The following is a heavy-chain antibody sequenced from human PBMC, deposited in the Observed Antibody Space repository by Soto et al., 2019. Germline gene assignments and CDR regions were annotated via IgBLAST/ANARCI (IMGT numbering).Heavy chain of an antibody. J-gene: IGHJ6*02. Sequence: SETLSLTCAVYGGSFSGYYWSWIRQPPGKGLEWIGEINHSGSTNYNPSLKSRVTISVDTSKNQFSLKLSSVTAADTAVYYCARGGYSYGYHFYYYHYGMDVWGQGTTVTVSS. CDR1: GGSFSGYY. CDR3: ARGGYSYGYHFYYYHYGMDV. D-gene: IGHD5-18*01. V-gene: IGHV4-34*01. CDR2: INHSGST.